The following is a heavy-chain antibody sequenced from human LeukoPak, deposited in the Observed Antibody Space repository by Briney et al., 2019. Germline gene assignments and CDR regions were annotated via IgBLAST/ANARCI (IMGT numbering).Heavy chain of an antibody. J-gene: IGHJ5*02. CDR2: INHSGST. V-gene: IGHV4-34*01. D-gene: IGHD2-2*01. CDR3: ARGRSGYCSSTSCRRNWFDP. Sequence: SETLSLTCAVYGGSFSGYYWSWIRQPPGKGLEWIGKINHSGSTNYNPSLKSRVTISVDTSKNQFSLKLSSVTAADTAVYYCARGRSGYCSSTSCRRNWFDPWGQGTLVTVSS. CDR1: GGSFSGYY.